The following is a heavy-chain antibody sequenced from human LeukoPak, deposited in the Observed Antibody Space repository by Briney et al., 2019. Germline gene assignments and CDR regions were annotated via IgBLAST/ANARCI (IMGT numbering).Heavy chain of an antibody. J-gene: IGHJ4*02. V-gene: IGHV3-64*04. CDR1: GFTFSTYV. D-gene: IGHD3-9*01. Sequence: GGSLRLSCSVSGFTFSTYVMHWVRQAPGKGLEYVSAISSNGDNTYYADSVKGRFTISRDNAKNTLYLQMNSLRAEDTAVYYCARVDILTGYLDYWGQGTLVTVSS. CDR2: ISSNGDNT. CDR3: ARVDILTGYLDY.